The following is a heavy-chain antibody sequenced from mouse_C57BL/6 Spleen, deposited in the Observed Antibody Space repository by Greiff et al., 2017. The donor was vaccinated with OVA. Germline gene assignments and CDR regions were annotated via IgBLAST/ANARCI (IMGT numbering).Heavy chain of an antibody. Sequence: QVQLQQPGAELVRPGSSVKLSCKASGYTFTSYWMHWVKQRPIKGLEWIGNIDPSDSETHYNQKFKDKATLTVDKSSSTAYMQLSSLTSEDSAVYYCARSVLLYYFDYWGQGTTLTVSS. CDR3: ARSVLLYYFDY. CDR1: GYTFTSYW. J-gene: IGHJ2*01. V-gene: IGHV1-52*01. D-gene: IGHD1-1*01. CDR2: IDPSDSET.